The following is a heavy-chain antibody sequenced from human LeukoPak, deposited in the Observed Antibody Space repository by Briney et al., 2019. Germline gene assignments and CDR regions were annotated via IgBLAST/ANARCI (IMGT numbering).Heavy chain of an antibody. CDR2: ISSGSTII. J-gene: IGHJ4*02. D-gene: IGHD1-26*01. Sequence: GGSLRLSCAASGFTFSNYNMNWVRQAPGKGLEWVSYISSGSTIIYYADSVKGRFTISRDNSKNTLYLQMNSLRAEDTAVYYCAKVWGSGSYYDYWGQGTLVTVSS. CDR1: GFTFSNYN. CDR3: AKVWGSGSYYDY. V-gene: IGHV3-48*01.